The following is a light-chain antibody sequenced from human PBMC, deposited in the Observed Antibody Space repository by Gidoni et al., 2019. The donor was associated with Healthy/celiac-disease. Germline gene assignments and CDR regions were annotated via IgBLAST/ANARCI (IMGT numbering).Light chain of an antibody. V-gene: IGLV1-40*01. Sequence: QSVLTQPHSVSGAPGQRVTISCTGSSSNIGAGSDVPWYQQLPGTAPKLLIYGNSNRPSGVPDRFSGSKSGTSASLAITGLQAEDEADYYCQSYDSSLSGWVFGGGTKLTVL. CDR3: QSYDSSLSGWV. J-gene: IGLJ3*02. CDR2: GNS. CDR1: SSNIGAGSD.